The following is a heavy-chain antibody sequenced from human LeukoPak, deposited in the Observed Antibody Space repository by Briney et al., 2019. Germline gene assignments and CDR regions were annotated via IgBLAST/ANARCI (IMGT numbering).Heavy chain of an antibody. D-gene: IGHD6-6*01. CDR1: GGTFSSYA. Sequence: ASVKVSCKASGGTFSSYAISWVRQAPGQGLEWMGRIIPILGIANYAQKFQGRVTITADKSTSTAYMELSSLRSEDTAVYYCAREPPSPVAARPKGLVDYWGQGTLVTVSS. CDR2: IIPILGIA. J-gene: IGHJ4*02. CDR3: AREPPSPVAARPKGLVDY. V-gene: IGHV1-69*04.